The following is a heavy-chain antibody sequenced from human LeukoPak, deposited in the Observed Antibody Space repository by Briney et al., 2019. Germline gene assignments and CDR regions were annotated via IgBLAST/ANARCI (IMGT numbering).Heavy chain of an antibody. Sequence: GGSLRLSCAASGFTFSSYWMSWVRQAPGKGLEWVANIKQDGSEKYYVDSVKGRFTISRDNAKNSLYLQMNSLRAEDTALYYCARVVGMPPYYYYYMDVWGKGTTVTVSS. CDR2: IKQDGSEK. CDR3: ARVVGMPPYYYYYMDV. J-gene: IGHJ6*03. V-gene: IGHV3-7*03. D-gene: IGHD2-15*01. CDR1: GFTFSSYW.